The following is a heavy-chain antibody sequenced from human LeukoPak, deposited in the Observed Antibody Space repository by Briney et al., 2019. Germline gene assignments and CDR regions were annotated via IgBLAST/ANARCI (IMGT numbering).Heavy chain of an antibody. J-gene: IGHJ6*02. D-gene: IGHD2-2*02. CDR3: ARDRIGCSSTSCYSYGMDV. V-gene: IGHV3-21*01. CDR2: ISSSSSYI. CDR1: GFTFSSYS. Sequence: PGGSLSLSCAASGFTFSSYSMNWVRQAPGKGLEWVSSISSSSSYIYYADSVKGRFTISRDNAKNSLYLQMNSLRAEDTAVYYCARDRIGCSSTSCYSYGMDVWGQGTTVTVSS.